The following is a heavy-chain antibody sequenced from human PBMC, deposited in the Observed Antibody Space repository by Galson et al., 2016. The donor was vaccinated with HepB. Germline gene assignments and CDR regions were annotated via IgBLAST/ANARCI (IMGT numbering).Heavy chain of an antibody. V-gene: IGHV1-8*01. CDR2: MNPNSGNT. CDR1: GYTFTNFD. J-gene: IGHJ5*02. Sequence: SVKVSCKASGYTFTNFDINWVRQATGQGLEWLGWMNPNSGNTVIAQNFQGRVAMTRDTSISTAYLELNSLRSDDTAVYYCALTGFLNWFDPWGQGTRVTVSS. CDR3: ALTGFLNWFDP. D-gene: IGHD3-9*01.